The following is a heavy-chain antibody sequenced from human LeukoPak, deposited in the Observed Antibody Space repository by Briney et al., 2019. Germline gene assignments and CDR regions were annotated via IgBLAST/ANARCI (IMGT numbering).Heavy chain of an antibody. V-gene: IGHV3-21*01. CDR1: GFTFSTYS. CDR3: ARDAGNSSSWNDFDY. CDR2: ISTSSYI. D-gene: IGHD6-13*01. J-gene: IGHJ4*02. Sequence: PGGSLRLSCVASGFTFSTYSMNWVRQAPGKGLEWVSSISTSSYIYYADSVKGRFTISRDNAKNSLYLQMNSLRAEDTAVYYCARDAGNSSSWNDFDYWGQGTLVTVSP.